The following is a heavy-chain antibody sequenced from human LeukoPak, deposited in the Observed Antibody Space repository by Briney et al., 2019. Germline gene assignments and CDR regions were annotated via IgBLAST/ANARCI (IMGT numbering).Heavy chain of an antibody. Sequence: GGSLRLSCAASGFTFSSYGVHWVRQAPGKGLEWVAVIWYDGSNKYYADSVKGRFTISRDNSKNTLYLQMNSLRVEDTAVYYCARAPYYYDSGDAFDIWGQGTMVTVSS. CDR2: IWYDGSNK. CDR3: ARAPYYYDSGDAFDI. V-gene: IGHV3-33*01. J-gene: IGHJ3*02. CDR1: GFTFSSYG. D-gene: IGHD3-10*01.